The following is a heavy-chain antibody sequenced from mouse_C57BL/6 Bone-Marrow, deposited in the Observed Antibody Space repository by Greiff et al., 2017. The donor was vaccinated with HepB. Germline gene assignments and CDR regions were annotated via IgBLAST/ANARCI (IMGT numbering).Heavy chain of an antibody. V-gene: IGHV14-4*01. J-gene: IGHJ3*01. CDR3: TTYVSY. Sequence: EVKLVESGAELVRPGASVKLSCTASGFNIKDDYMHWVKQRPEQGLEWIGWIDPENGDTEYASKFQGKATITADTSSNTAYLQLSSLTSEDTAVYYCTTYVSYWGQGTLVTVSA. CDR1: GFNIKDDY. CDR2: IDPENGDT.